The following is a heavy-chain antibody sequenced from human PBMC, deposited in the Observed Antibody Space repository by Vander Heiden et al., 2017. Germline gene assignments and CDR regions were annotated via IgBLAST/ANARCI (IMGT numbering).Heavy chain of an antibody. J-gene: IGHJ4*02. D-gene: IGHD2-2*02. Sequence: QVQVVESGGGVVQPGRSLRLSCAASGFTFKTYAMHWVRQAPGKGLEWVAVISYDGSNKYYADSVKGRFTISRDNSKNTLYLQMKSLRVDDTAVYYCARGGPYQLLYEIDYWGQGTLVTVSS. CDR3: ARGGPYQLLYEIDY. CDR2: ISYDGSNK. V-gene: IGHV3-30-3*01. CDR1: GFTFKTYA.